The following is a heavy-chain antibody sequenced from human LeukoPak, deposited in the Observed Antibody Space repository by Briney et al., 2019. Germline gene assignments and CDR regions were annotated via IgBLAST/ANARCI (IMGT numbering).Heavy chain of an antibody. Sequence: ASVKVSCKASGYTFTSYGISWVRQAPGQGLEWMGWISAYNGNTNYAQKLQGRVAMTTDTSTDTAYMELRSLRSDDTAVYYCARDLYCSGSSCYAGYFQHWGQGTLVTVSS. V-gene: IGHV1-18*01. CDR1: GYTFTSYG. D-gene: IGHD2-2*01. CDR3: ARDLYCSGSSCYAGYFQH. CDR2: ISAYNGNT. J-gene: IGHJ1*01.